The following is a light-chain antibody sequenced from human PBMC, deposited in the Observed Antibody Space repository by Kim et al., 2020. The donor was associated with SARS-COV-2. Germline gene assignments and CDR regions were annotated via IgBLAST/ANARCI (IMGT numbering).Light chain of an antibody. CDR2: GAS. V-gene: IGKV3-20*01. CDR1: QSVYSGY. CDR3: QQYTESSFT. J-gene: IGKJ2*01. Sequence: EVVLTQSPGTLYLSPGERATLSCRASQSVYSGYFGWYQQKPGQAPRLLIYGASNRATGIPDRFSGSGSGTDFSLTISRLEPEDFAVYYCQQYTESSFTFGQGTKLQI.